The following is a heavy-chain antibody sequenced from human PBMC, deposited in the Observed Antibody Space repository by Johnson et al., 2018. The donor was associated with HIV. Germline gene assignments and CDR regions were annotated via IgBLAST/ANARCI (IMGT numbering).Heavy chain of an antibody. V-gene: IGHV3-33*01. J-gene: IGHJ3*01. CDR2: IWYDGSNK. CDR1: GFTFSNYG. CDR3: ARWFMVRGLEGFDV. D-gene: IGHD3-10*01. Sequence: QVQLVESGGGVVQPGRSLRLSCAASGFTFSNYGMHWVRQTPGKGLEWVAVIWYDGSNKYYADSVKGRFTISRDNSENTLYLQMNSLKAEDTAVYYCARWFMVRGLEGFDVWGQGTMVTVSS.